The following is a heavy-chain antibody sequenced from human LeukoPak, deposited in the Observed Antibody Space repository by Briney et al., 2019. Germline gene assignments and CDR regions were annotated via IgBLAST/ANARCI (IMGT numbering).Heavy chain of an antibody. D-gene: IGHD4-17*01. CDR2: VVGSGGFT. CDR3: AKSRLSMTTVTTFDF. CDR1: GFTFSSYA. V-gene: IGHV3-23*01. J-gene: IGHJ4*02. Sequence: AGGSLRLSCAASGFTFSSYAMSWVRQAPGKGLEWVSGVVGSGGFTYNAASVEGRFTISKDNSKNTLYLQLNSLRADDTAVYYRAKSRLSMTTVTTFDFWGQGTLVTVSS.